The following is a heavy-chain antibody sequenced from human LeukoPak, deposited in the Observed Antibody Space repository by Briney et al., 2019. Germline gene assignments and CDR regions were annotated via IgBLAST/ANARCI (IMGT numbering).Heavy chain of an antibody. Sequence: GASVKVSCKASGYTFTSYYIHWVRQAPGQGLEWMGVINPSSGSTSYAQEFQGRVTMTRDTSTSTVYMELTSLRSGDTAVHYCARDEGGTYHAPFDYWGQGTLVTVSS. D-gene: IGHD1-26*01. CDR1: GYTFTSYY. V-gene: IGHV1-46*01. CDR3: ARDEGGTYHAPFDY. CDR2: INPSSGST. J-gene: IGHJ4*02.